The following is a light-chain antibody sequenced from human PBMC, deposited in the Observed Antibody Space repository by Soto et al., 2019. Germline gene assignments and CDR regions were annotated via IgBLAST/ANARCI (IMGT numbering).Light chain of an antibody. CDR1: QSISRS. CDR2: DAY. J-gene: IGKJ5*01. Sequence: EIVLTQSPGTLSLSPGERATLSCRASQSISRSLAWYQQKPGQAPRLLIYDAYNRATGIPPRFSGSGSGTDFTLTISSLEPEDSAVYYCQQRHMWPITFGQGTRLEIK. V-gene: IGKV3-11*01. CDR3: QQRHMWPIT.